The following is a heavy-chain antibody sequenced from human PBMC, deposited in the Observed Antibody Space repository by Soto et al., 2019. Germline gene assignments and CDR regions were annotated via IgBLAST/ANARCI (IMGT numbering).Heavy chain of an antibody. CDR3: ARTVGAAYYFDF. V-gene: IGHV4-4*07. CDR1: GDSMTKYY. J-gene: IGHJ4*02. D-gene: IGHD1-26*01. CDR2: IYTSGST. Sequence: SETLSLTCNVSGDSMTKYYWSWIRQPAGMGLEWIGRIYTSGSTNYNPSLKSRVTMSIDTSNNHFSLNLKSVTAADTAVYYCARTVGAAYYFDFWGQGALVTVSS.